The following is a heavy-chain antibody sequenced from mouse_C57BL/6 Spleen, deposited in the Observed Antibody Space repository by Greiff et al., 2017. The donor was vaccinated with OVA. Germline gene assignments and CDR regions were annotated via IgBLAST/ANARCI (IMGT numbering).Heavy chain of an antibody. J-gene: IGHJ1*03. V-gene: IGHV1-76*01. CDR2: IYPGSGNT. CDR1: GYTFTDYY. Sequence: QVHVKQSGAELVRPGASVKLSCKASGYTFTDYYINWVKQRPGQGLEWIARIYPGSGNTYYNEKFKGKATLTAEKSSSTAYMQLSSLTSEDSAVYFCARYYYGSSYDWYFDVWGTGTTVTVSS. CDR3: ARYYYGSSYDWYFDV. D-gene: IGHD1-1*01.